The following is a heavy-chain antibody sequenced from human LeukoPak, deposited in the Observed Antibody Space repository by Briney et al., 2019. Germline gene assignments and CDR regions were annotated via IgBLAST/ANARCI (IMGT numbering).Heavy chain of an antibody. CDR3: ARSSYSSSSSV. J-gene: IGHJ3*01. D-gene: IGHD6-6*01. V-gene: IGHV3-7*03. CDR1: GFTFSGFW. CDR2: INSDGSEG. Sequence: GGSLRLSCAVSGFTFSGFWMSWYRQAPGKGLEWVASINSDGSEGYYADVVKGRFTISRDNAKNSLYLQINSLRAEDTAVYYCARSSYSSSSSVWGQGTMVTVSS.